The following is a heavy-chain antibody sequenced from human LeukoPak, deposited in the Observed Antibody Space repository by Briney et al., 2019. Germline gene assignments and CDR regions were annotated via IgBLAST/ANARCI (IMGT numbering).Heavy chain of an antibody. J-gene: IGHJ5*02. V-gene: IGHV3-21*01. D-gene: IGHD2/OR15-2a*01. Sequence: GGSLRLSCAASGFTFSSYNMNWVRQAPGKGREWVSSTSSSSDYIYYADSVKGRFTISRDNAKNSLYLQMKSLRAEDTAVYYCARGKTSQNIVTRKTYNWFDPWGQGTLVTVSS. CDR3: ARGKTSQNIVTRKTYNWFDP. CDR1: GFTFSSYN. CDR2: TSSSSDYI.